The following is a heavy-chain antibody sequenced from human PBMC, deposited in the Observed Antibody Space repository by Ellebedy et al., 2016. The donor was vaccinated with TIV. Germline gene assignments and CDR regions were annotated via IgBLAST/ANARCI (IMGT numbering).Heavy chain of an antibody. Sequence: GESLKISCAASGFAVSSHYMTWVRQAPGKGLEWVSAIYSGGLTYYADSVKGRFNISRDNYKNTVYHQMNGLRAEDTAVYYCARDGVTAASSYFDYWGQGTLVTVSS. CDR3: ARDGVTAASSYFDY. J-gene: IGHJ4*02. D-gene: IGHD6-13*01. V-gene: IGHV3-66*01. CDR1: GFAVSSHY. CDR2: IYSGGLT.